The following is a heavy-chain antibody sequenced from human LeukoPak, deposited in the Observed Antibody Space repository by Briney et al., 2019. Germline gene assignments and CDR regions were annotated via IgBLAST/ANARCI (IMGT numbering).Heavy chain of an antibody. CDR1: GYTFSDYN. CDR2: MSPDSGNS. D-gene: IGHD2-2*01. CDR3: ARPSGYCGTTGCDNYYDMEV. J-gene: IGHJ6*02. Sequence: ASVNVSCKAYGYTFSDYNIIWVRQATGQGLEWMGWMSPDSGNSDHAQKFQDRVTMTTSTPTNTAYMELSGLTSGDTAVYYCARPSGYCGTTGCDNYYDMEVWGQGTTVTVSS. V-gene: IGHV1-8*02.